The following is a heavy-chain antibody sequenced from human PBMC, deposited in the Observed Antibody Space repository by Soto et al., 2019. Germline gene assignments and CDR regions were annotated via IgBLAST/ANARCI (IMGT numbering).Heavy chain of an antibody. CDR1: GGSISSGDYY. CDR2: IYYSGST. CDR3: ARGGEGLAWMSY. D-gene: IGHD3-3*01. Sequence: SETLSLTCTVSGGSISSGDYYWSWIRQPPGKGLEWIGYIYYSGSTYYNPSLKSRVTISVHTSKNQYSLKLSSVTAADTAVYYWARGGEGLAWMSYWGQGTLVTVS. J-gene: IGHJ4*02. V-gene: IGHV4-30-4*01.